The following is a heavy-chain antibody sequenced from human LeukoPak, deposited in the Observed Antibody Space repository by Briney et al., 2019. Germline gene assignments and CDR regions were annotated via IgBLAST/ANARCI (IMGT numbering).Heavy chain of an antibody. J-gene: IGHJ4*02. D-gene: IGHD3-22*01. V-gene: IGHV3-30-3*01. CDR3: ARGAYYDSSGYYHYFDY. CDR2: ISYDGGNK. Sequence: GGSLRLSCAASGFTFSSYAMHWVRQAPGKGLEWVAVISYDGGNKYYADSVKGRFTISRDNSKNTLYLQMNSLRAEDTAVYYCARGAYYDSSGYYHYFDYWGQGTLVTVSS. CDR1: GFTFSSYA.